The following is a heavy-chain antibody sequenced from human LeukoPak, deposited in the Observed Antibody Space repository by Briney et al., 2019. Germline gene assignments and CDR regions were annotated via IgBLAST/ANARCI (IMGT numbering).Heavy chain of an antibody. CDR2: IYYSGST. J-gene: IGHJ3*02. V-gene: IGHV4-39*01. Sequence: TSETLSLTCTVSGGSISSSSYYWGWIRQPPGKGLEWIGSIYYSGSTYYNPSLKSRVTISVDTSKNQFSLKLSSVTPEDTAVYYCARSDIVVVPAAMNDAFDIWGQGTMVTVSS. CDR1: GGSISSSSYY. CDR3: ARSDIVVVPAAMNDAFDI. D-gene: IGHD2-2*01.